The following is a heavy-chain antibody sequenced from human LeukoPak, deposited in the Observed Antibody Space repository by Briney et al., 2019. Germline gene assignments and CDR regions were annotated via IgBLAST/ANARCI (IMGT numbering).Heavy chain of an antibody. Sequence: PGGSLRLSCAASGFTFSSYAMSWLRQAPGKGLEWVSSISGSYGTTYYADSVKGRFTISRDNSKNTLYLQMNILRAEDTALYYCAKGNIAELPAAPYYWGQGTLVTVSS. CDR3: AKGNIAELPAAPYY. J-gene: IGHJ4*02. CDR2: ISGSYGTT. V-gene: IGHV3-23*01. CDR1: GFTFSSYA. D-gene: IGHD2-2*01.